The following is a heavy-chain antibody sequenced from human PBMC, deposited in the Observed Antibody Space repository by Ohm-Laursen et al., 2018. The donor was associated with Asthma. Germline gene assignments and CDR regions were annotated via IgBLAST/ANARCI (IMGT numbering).Heavy chain of an antibody. J-gene: IGHJ6*02. CDR3: AREVAARPGLYYYGMDV. CDR2: ISYDGSNK. D-gene: IGHD6-6*01. V-gene: IGHV3-30*03. Sequence: SLRLSCTASGFTFSSYGMHWVRQAPGKGLEWVAVISYDGSNKYYADSVKGRFTISRDNSKNTLYLQMNSLRSEDTAVYYCAREVAARPGLYYYGMDVWGQGTTVTVSS. CDR1: GFTFSSYG.